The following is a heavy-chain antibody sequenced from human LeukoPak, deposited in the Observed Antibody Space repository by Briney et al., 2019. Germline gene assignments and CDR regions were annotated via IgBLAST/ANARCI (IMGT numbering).Heavy chain of an antibody. CDR2: IYISGTT. J-gene: IGHJ3*02. CDR1: GGSISSYT. CDR3: ARSNYVWGSYRPRQSDAFDI. V-gene: IGHV4-4*07. Sequence: SETLSLTCTVSGGSISSYTWSWVRQPAGKGLEWIGRIYISGTTNYNPSLKSRVTMSVDTSKNQFSLKLSSVTAADTAVYYCARSNYVWGSYRPRQSDAFDIWGQGTMVTVSS. D-gene: IGHD3-16*02.